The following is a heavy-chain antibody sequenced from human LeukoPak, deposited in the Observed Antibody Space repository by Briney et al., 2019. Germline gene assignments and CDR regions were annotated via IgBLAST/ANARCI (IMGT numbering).Heavy chain of an antibody. D-gene: IGHD2-15*01. Sequence: PSETLSLTCTVSGGSISSSSYYWGWIRQPPGKGLEWIGSIYYSGSTYYNPSLKSRVTISVDTSKNQFSLKLSSVTAADTAVYYCARHRCSGGSCYSNYYYYMDVWGKGTTVTISS. CDR2: IYYSGST. V-gene: IGHV4-39*01. CDR1: GGSISSSSYY. J-gene: IGHJ6*03. CDR3: ARHRCSGGSCYSNYYYYMDV.